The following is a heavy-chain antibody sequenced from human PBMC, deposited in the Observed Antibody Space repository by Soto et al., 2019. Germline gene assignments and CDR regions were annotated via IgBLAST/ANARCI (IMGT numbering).Heavy chain of an antibody. CDR2: ISSNGGST. CDR1: GFTFSSYA. J-gene: IGHJ6*02. CDR3: VKRFVEFSSGWYVRREGDGMDV. Sequence: GGSLRLSCSASGFTFSSYAMHWVRQAPGKGLEYVSAISSNGGSTYYADSVKGRFTISRDNSKNTLYLQMSSLRAEDTAVYYCVKRFVEFSSGWYVRREGDGMDVWGQGTTVTVSS. V-gene: IGHV3-64D*08. D-gene: IGHD6-19*01.